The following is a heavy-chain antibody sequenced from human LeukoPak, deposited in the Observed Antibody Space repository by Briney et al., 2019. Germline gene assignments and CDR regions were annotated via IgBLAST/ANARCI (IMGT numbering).Heavy chain of an antibody. CDR1: GFTFSSYA. Sequence: GGSLRLSCVASGFTFSSYAMHWVRQAPGKGLEWVAVISYDGSNKYYADSVKGRFTISRDNSKNTLYLQMNSLRAEDTAVYYCASQLALPAFDYWGQGTLVTVSS. V-gene: IGHV3-30*04. D-gene: IGHD2-2*01. J-gene: IGHJ4*02. CDR2: ISYDGSNK. CDR3: ASQLALPAFDY.